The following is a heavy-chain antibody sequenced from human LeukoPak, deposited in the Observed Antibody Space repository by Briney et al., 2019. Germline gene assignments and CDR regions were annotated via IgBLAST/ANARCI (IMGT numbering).Heavy chain of an antibody. J-gene: IGHJ4*02. CDR1: GGSISSHY. D-gene: IGHD1-14*01. V-gene: IGHV4-59*11. Sequence: TSETLSLTCTVSGGSISSHYWSWIRQPPGKGLEWIGYIYYSGSTNYNPSLKSRGTLSVDTSKNQFSLKLSSVTAADTAVYYCASVSVNVWEPTYFDYWGQGTLVTVSS. CDR3: ASVSVNVWEPTYFDY. CDR2: IYYSGST.